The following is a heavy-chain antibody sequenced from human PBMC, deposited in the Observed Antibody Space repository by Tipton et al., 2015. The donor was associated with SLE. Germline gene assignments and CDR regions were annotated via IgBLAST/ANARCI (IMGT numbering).Heavy chain of an antibody. CDR1: GGSFSGYY. V-gene: IGHV4-34*01. CDR2: INHSGST. CDR3: AICSCSSTSFLGFDP. J-gene: IGHJ5*02. D-gene: IGHD2-2*01. Sequence: TLSLTCAVYGGSFSGYYWSWIRQPPGKGLEWIGEINHSGSTNYNPSLKSRVTISVDTSKNQFSLKLSSVTAADTAVYYCAICSCSSTSFLGFDPWGQGTLVTVSS.